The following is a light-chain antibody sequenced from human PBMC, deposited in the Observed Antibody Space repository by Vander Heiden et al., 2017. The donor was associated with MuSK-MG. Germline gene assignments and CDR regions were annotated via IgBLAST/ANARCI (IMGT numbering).Light chain of an antibody. V-gene: IGKV3-11*01. J-gene: IGKJ5*01. Sequence: VLTQSPPTLSFSPGERVPLSCRASQSVGVYLAWYQQRPGHAPRLLIYDASNRATGVPARFSGSGSGTDFSLTISSLEPEDFAVYYCQQRYSWPPITFGQGTRLDIK. CDR1: QSVGVY. CDR2: DAS. CDR3: QQRYSWPPIT.